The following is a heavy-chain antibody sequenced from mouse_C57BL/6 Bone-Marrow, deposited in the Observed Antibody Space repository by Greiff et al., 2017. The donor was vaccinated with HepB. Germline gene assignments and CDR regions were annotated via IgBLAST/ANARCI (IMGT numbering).Heavy chain of an antibody. CDR2: IHPNSGST. CDR3: ARRRVYYYGSSYGYYAMDY. CDR1: GYTFTSYW. V-gene: IGHV1-64*01. J-gene: IGHJ4*01. Sequence: QVQLQQPGAELVKPGASVKLSCKASGYTFTSYWMHWVKQRPGQGLEWIGMIHPNSGSTNYNEKFKSKATLTVDKSSSTAYMQLSSLTSEDSAVYYCARRRVYYYGSSYGYYAMDYWGQGTSVTVSS. D-gene: IGHD1-1*01.